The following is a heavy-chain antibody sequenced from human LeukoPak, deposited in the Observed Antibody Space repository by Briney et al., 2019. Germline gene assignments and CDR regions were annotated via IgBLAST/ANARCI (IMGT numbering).Heavy chain of an antibody. D-gene: IGHD2-2*01. J-gene: IGHJ5*02. CDR2: IYHSGST. Sequence: SETLSLTCTVSGYSISSGYYWGWIRQPPGKGLEWIGIIYHSGSTNYNPSLKSRVTISVDTSKNQFSLKLSSVTAADTAVYYCARRRGYCSSTSCYHWFDPWGQGTLVTVSS. CDR3: ARRRGYCSSTSCYHWFDP. V-gene: IGHV4-38-2*02. CDR1: GYSISSGYY.